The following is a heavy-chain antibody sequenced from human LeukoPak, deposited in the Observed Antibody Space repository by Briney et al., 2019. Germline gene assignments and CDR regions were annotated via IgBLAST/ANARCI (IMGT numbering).Heavy chain of an antibody. V-gene: IGHV1-18*01. CDR2: ISAYNGNT. CDR3: ARSRSGYSYGSSFDY. CDR1: GYTFTSYG. D-gene: IGHD5-18*01. Sequence: ASVKVSCKASGYTFTSYGISWGRQAPGQGLEWMGWISAYNGNTNYAQKLQGRVTMTTDTSTSTAYMELRSLRSDDTAVYYCARSRSGYSYGSSFDYWGQGTLVTVSS. J-gene: IGHJ4*02.